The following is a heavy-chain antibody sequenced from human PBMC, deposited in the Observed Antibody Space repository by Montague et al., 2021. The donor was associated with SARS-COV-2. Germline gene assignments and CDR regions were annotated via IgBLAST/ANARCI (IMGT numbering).Heavy chain of an antibody. J-gene: IGHJ6*02. V-gene: IGHV3-7*03. CDR1: GFTLSSYA. CDR3: ARDSRIVGATGGMDV. Sequence: SLRLSCAASGFTLSSYAMHWVRQTPGKGLEWVANIKPDGGEKHYVDSVKGRFTISRDNAKNSLNLQMDSLRAEDTALYYCARDSRIVGATGGMDVWGQGTTVIVSS. CDR2: IKPDGGEK. D-gene: IGHD1-26*01.